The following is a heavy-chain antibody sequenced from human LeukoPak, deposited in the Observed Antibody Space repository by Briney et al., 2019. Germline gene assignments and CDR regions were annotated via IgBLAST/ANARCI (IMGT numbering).Heavy chain of an antibody. Sequence: SETLSLTCTVSGGSISSSSYYWGWIRQPPGKGLEWIGNIYYSGSTYYSPSLKSRVTISVDTSKNQFSLKLSSVTAADTAVYYCAREFNWFDPWGQRILVTVSS. CDR1: GGSISSSSYY. V-gene: IGHV4-39*07. J-gene: IGHJ5*02. CDR2: IYYSGST. CDR3: AREFNWFDP.